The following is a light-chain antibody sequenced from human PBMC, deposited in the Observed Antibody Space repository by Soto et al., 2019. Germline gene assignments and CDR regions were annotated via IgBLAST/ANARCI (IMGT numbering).Light chain of an antibody. CDR2: DAS. CDR1: QSVSSY. CDR3: QQYNTYGWT. J-gene: IGKJ1*01. V-gene: IGKV3-11*01. Sequence: EIVLTQSPGTLSLSPGERATLSCRASQSVSSYLAWYQQKPGQAPRLLIYDASNRATGIPARFSGSGSGTDFTLTISSLQPDDFATYYCQQYNTYGWTFGQGTKVDI.